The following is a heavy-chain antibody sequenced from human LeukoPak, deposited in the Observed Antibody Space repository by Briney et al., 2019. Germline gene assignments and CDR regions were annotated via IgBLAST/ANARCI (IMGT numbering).Heavy chain of an antibody. V-gene: IGHV3-23*01. CDR2: ISGGGGTT. D-gene: IGHD3-16*01. CDR1: GFTFSTYA. J-gene: IGHJ3*02. Sequence: GSLRLSCAVSGFTFSTYAMSWVRQAPGKGLEWVSVISGGGGTTFYTDSVKGRFTISRDNSKNTLYLQMNSLRVEDTAVYYCAKDGKFGGGSPGDAFDIWGRGTMVTVSS. CDR3: AKDGKFGGGSPGDAFDI.